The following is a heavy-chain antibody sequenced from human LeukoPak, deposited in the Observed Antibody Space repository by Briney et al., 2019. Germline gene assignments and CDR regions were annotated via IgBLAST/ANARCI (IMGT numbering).Heavy chain of an antibody. V-gene: IGHV3-23*01. CDR2: ISGSGGST. CDR3: AKVWSVGATIYYFDY. Sequence: GGSLRLSCAASGFTFSSYAMSWLRQAPEKGLEWVSAISGSGGSTYYADSVKGRFTISRDNSKNTLYLQMNSLRAEDTAVYYCAKVWSVGATIYYFDYWGQGTLVTVSS. D-gene: IGHD1-26*01. J-gene: IGHJ4*02. CDR1: GFTFSSYA.